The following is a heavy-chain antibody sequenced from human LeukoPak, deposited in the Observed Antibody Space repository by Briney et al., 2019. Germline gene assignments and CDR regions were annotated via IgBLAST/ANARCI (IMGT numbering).Heavy chain of an antibody. CDR3: AKARRIQLWLS. Sequence: GGSLRLSCAASGFTFSSYAMSWVRQAPGKGLEWVSGISGSGGSTYYADSVKGRFTISRDNSKNTLYLQMISLRAEDTAVYYCAKARRIQLWLSWGQGTLVTVSS. CDR2: ISGSGGST. D-gene: IGHD5-18*01. J-gene: IGHJ5*02. V-gene: IGHV3-23*01. CDR1: GFTFSSYA.